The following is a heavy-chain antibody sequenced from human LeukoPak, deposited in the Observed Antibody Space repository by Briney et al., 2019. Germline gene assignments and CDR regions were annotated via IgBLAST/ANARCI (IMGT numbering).Heavy chain of an antibody. CDR3: ARVGTYSNYAKSWYFDH. J-gene: IGHJ4*02. CDR2: IYYSGST. V-gene: IGHV4-59*08. D-gene: IGHD4-11*01. Sequence: SETLSLTCTVSGGSISSYYWSWIRQPPGKGLEWIGYIYYSGSTNYNPSLKSRVTISVDTSKNRFSLKLSSVTAADTAVYYCARVGTYSNYAKSWYFDHWGQGTLVTVSS. CDR1: GGSISSYY.